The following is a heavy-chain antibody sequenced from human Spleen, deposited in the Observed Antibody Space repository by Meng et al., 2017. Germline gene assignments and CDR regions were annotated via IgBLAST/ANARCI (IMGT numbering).Heavy chain of an antibody. CDR3: ATRGNPYLNC. CDR2: INVDNGKT. J-gene: IGHJ4*02. CDR1: GYTLASDG. Sequence: QLVQSGAEVKKPGASVKVSCDASGYTLASDGFSWLQQAPGQGLEWLGLINVDNGKTDYALKFQDRVTMTTDTFTNTAYMELRSLRSDDTAVYYCATRGNPYLNCWGQGTLVTVSS. V-gene: IGHV1-18*01.